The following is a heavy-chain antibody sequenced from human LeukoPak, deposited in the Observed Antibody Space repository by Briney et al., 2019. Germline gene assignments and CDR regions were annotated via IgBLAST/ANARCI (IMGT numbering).Heavy chain of an antibody. V-gene: IGHV3-23*01. Sequence: GGSLRLSCTASGFSFSKYGMHWVRQAPGKGLEWVSGISGSGGSTYNADTVKGRFTISRDNSKNTLYLQMNSLRDEDTALYFCARDFYSSSRGGFDCWGQGTLVTVSS. CDR1: GFSFSKYG. J-gene: IGHJ4*02. D-gene: IGHD5-18*01. CDR3: ARDFYSSSRGGFDC. CDR2: ISGSGGST.